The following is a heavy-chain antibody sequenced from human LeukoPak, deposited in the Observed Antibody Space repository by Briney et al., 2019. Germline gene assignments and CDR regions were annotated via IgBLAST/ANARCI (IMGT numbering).Heavy chain of an antibody. CDR2: ITASATTI. V-gene: IGHV3-48*03. CDR1: GFTFSSDE. J-gene: IGHJ4*02. D-gene: IGHD2-21*02. CDR3: ARSGGHYKPFDY. Sequence: QTGGSLRLSCAASGFTFSSDEMNWVRQAPGRGLEWVSRITASATTIYYADSVRGRFTISRDNARNSLYLQMNSLRAEDTAIYYCARSGGHYKPFDYWGQGTLVTVSS.